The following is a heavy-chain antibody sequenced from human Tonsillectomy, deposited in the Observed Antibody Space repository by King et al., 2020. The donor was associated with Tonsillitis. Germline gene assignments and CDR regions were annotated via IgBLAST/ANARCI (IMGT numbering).Heavy chain of an antibody. CDR2: IYYTGST. CDR1: GGSINNYY. CDR3: ARGGSPGPVGADPGAFDI. Sequence: QLQESGPGLVKPSETLSLTCTVSGGSINNYYWSWIRQLPGKGLEWIGYIYYTGSTYYNPSLKSRVTISVDTSKTQFSLKMSSVTAADTAVYYCARGGSPGPVGADPGAFDIWGQGTTVIVSS. V-gene: IGHV4-59*01. D-gene: IGHD1-26*01. J-gene: IGHJ3*02.